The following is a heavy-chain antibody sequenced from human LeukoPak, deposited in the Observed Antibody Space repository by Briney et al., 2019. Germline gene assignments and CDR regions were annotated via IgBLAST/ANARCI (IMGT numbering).Heavy chain of an antibody. CDR2: IYYSGSN. V-gene: IGHV4-59*01. Sequence: SETLSLTCTVSGGSISSYYWSWIRQPPGKGLEWIGYIYYSGSNNHNPSLKSRVTISVDTSKHQFSLKLSSVTAADTAVYYCARAPDSYRRNHYYYGMDVWGQGATVTVSS. CDR1: GGSISSYY. CDR3: ARAPDSYRRNHYYYGMDV. D-gene: IGHD3-16*02. J-gene: IGHJ6*02.